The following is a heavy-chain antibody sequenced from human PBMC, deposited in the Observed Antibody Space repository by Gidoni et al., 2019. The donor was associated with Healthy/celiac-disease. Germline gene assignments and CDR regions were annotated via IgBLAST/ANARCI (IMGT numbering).Heavy chain of an antibody. J-gene: IGHJ4*02. CDR3: ARGPNYYDSSGPWY. Sequence: QVQLQESGPGLVKPSETLSLTCTVSGGSISSYYWSWIRQPPGKGLEWIGYIYYSGSTNYNPSLKSRVTISVDTSKNQFSLKLSSVTAADTAVYYCARGPNYYDSSGPWYWGQGTLVTVSS. D-gene: IGHD3-22*01. CDR2: IYYSGST. V-gene: IGHV4-59*08. CDR1: GGSISSYY.